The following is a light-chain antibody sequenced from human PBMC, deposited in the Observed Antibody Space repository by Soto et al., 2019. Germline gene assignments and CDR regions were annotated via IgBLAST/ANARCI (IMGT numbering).Light chain of an antibody. CDR2: QDS. CDR1: KLGDKY. Sequence: SYELTQPPSVSVSPGQTASITCSGDKLGDKYACWYQQKQGQSPVLVIYQDSKRPSGIPERFSGSNSGNTATLTISGTQAMDEADYYCQAWDSSILVGGGTKLTVL. V-gene: IGLV3-1*01. J-gene: IGLJ2*01. CDR3: QAWDSSIL.